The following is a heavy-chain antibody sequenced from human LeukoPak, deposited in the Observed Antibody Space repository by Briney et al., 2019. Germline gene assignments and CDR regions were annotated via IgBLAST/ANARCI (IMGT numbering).Heavy chain of an antibody. CDR3: GRDGFLWFGERGDY. J-gene: IGHJ4*02. Sequence: ASVKVSCKASGYTFTSYGISWVRQAPAQGLEGMGWISAYYGKKNYAQKLQGRVSMTTDTATSTASTELRSLRSDATDVYYCGRDGFLWFGERGDYWGQGTLVTVSS. CDR1: GYTFTSYG. V-gene: IGHV1-18*01. D-gene: IGHD3-10*01. CDR2: ISAYYGKK.